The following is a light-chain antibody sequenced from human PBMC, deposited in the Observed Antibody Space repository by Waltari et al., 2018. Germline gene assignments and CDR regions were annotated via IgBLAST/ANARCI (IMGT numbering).Light chain of an antibody. V-gene: IGKV3-11*01. CDR1: QSVYIY. Sequence: DIALTQSPATLSLSPGERATLSCRANQSVYIYLAWYQHKPGQAPRLLIYDASDRATGIPARFSGSGSGTDFTLTISSLEPEDFAVYYCQRSNWPPSFGGGTKVEIK. CDR3: QRSNWPPS. CDR2: DAS. J-gene: IGKJ4*01.